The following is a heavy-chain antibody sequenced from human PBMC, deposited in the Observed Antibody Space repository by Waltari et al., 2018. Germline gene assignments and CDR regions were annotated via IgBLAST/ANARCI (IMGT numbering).Heavy chain of an antibody. V-gene: IGHV1-69*01. J-gene: IGHJ4*02. CDR3: ARGPRYVYAAGDFDY. Sequence: VQLVESGAEVKKPGSSVKVSCKASGGPFSSYAISRVRQAPGQVLEWMGGISPIFGTANYAQKFQGRVTITADESTSTAYMELSSLRSEDTAVYYCARGPRYVYAAGDFDYWGQGTLVTVSS. CDR2: ISPIFGTA. CDR1: GGPFSSYA. D-gene: IGHD2-8*01.